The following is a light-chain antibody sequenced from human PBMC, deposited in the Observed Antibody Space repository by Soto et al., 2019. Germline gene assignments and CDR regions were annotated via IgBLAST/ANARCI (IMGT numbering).Light chain of an antibody. Sequence: EIVLTQSPDTLSLTPGERATLSCGASQSVDSSYVAWYQQKPGLAPRLLMFDASSRANGIPDRFRGSGSGTGFTLTISSLEPEDFAVYYCQQRSNWQITFGQGTRLEIK. CDR2: DAS. CDR3: QQRSNWQIT. J-gene: IGKJ5*01. V-gene: IGKV3D-20*02. CDR1: QSVDSSY.